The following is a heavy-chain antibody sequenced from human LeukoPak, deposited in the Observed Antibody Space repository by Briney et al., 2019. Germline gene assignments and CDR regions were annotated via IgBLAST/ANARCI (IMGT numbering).Heavy chain of an antibody. CDR2: IRYDGSNK. CDR3: AKAFPIVVVPAAITHDY. J-gene: IGHJ4*02. CDR1: GFTFSSYG. D-gene: IGHD2-2*01. Sequence: PGGSLRLSCAASGFTFSSYGMHWVRLAPGKGLEWVAFIRYDGSNKYYADSVKGRFTISRDNSKNTLYLQMNSLRAEDTAVYYCAKAFPIVVVPAAITHDYWGQGTLVTVSS. V-gene: IGHV3-30*02.